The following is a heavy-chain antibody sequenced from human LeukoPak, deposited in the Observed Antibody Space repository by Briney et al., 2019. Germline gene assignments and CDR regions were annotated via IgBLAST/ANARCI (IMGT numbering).Heavy chain of an antibody. J-gene: IGHJ6*02. Sequence: SETLSLTSTVSGSSISGTDLYWGWIRQLPGKGLEWIGNIHSSGNSFCNPSLKSRVTISVDTSKNQFSLKLSSVTAADTAVYYCEKDSHLDVWGHGTTVTVSS. CDR2: IHSSGNS. V-gene: IGHV4-39*01. CDR1: GSSISGTDLY. CDR3: EKDSHLDV. D-gene: IGHD2-15*01.